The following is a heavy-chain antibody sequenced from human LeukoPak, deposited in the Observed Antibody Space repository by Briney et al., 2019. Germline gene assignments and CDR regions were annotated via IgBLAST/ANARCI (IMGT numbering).Heavy chain of an antibody. Sequence: PSETLSLTCTVSGGSISSGSYYWSWIRQPAGTGLEWIGRIYTSGSTNYNPSLKSRVTISVDTSKNQFSLKLSSVTAADTAVYYCARVARYCSSTSCYMAEDYYYYMDVWGKGTTVTVSS. D-gene: IGHD2-2*02. CDR2: IYTSGST. CDR1: GGSISSGSYY. CDR3: ARVARYCSSTSCYMAEDYYYYMDV. J-gene: IGHJ6*03. V-gene: IGHV4-61*02.